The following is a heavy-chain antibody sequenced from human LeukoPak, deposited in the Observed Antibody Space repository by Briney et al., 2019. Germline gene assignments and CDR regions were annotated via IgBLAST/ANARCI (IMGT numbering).Heavy chain of an antibody. CDR2: IIPIFGTA. V-gene: IGHV1-69*01. D-gene: IGHD1-1*01. CDR3: AREKRTAGHISFLGNWFDP. J-gene: IGHJ5*02. Sequence: SVKVSCKASGGTFISYAISWVRQAPRQGLEWMGGIIPIFGTANFAQKFQGRVTITADESTSTAYMELSSLRSEDTAVYYCAREKRTAGHISFLGNWFDPWGQGTLVTVSS. CDR1: GGTFISYA.